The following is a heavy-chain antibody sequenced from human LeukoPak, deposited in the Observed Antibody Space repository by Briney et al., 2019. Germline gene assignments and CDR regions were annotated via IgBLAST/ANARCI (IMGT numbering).Heavy chain of an antibody. CDR1: GYNLTNYA. CDR3: ARSRYDSSGYYSFPRVIDAFDI. V-gene: IGHV7-4-1*02. D-gene: IGHD3-22*01. CDR2: INTNTGNP. Sequence: ASVKVSCKASGYNLTNYAMNWVRQAPGQGLEWMGWINTNTGNPTYAQGFTGRFVFSLDTSVSTAYLQISRLKAEDTAVYYCARSRYDSSGYYSFPRVIDAFDIWGQGTMVTVSS. J-gene: IGHJ3*02.